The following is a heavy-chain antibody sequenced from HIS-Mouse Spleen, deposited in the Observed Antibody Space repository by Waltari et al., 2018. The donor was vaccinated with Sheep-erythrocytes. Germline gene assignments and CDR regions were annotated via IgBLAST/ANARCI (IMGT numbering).Heavy chain of an antibody. Sequence: QLQLQESGPGLVKPSETLSLTCTVSGGSISSSSYYWGWIRQPPGKGLEWIGSIYYSGSPSYNPSLKSRVTISVDTSKNQFSLKLSSVTAADTAVYYCARAPAALSGSYPRRGYYFDYWGQGTLVTVSS. CDR1: GGSISSSSYY. D-gene: IGHD1-26*01. CDR2: IYYSGSP. CDR3: ARAPAALSGSYPRRGYYFDY. V-gene: IGHV4-39*07. J-gene: IGHJ4*02.